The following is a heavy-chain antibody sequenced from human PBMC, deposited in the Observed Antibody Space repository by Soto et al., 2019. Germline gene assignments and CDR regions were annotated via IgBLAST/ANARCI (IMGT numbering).Heavy chain of an antibody. Sequence: PGGPLRLSCATSGFIFRSYWMSWVRQAPGKGLEWVANINQDGSEKYYVDSVRGRFIISRDNAENSLYLQMNSLRAEDTALYYCARDGVAAGLYLDNWGQGTLVTVSS. V-gene: IGHV3-7*01. CDR3: ARDGVAAGLYLDN. D-gene: IGHD2-15*01. J-gene: IGHJ4*02. CDR1: GFIFRSYW. CDR2: INQDGSEK.